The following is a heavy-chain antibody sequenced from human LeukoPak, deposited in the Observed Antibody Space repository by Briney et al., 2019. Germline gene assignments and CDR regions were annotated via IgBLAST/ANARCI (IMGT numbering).Heavy chain of an antibody. D-gene: IGHD3-9*01. CDR3: ARGAGYYDILTGYYKGYLDY. J-gene: IGHJ4*02. Sequence: SVKVSCKASGGTFSSYAISWVRQAPGQGLEWMGGIIPIFGTANYAQKFQGRVTITADESTSSAYMELSSLRSEDTAVYYCARGAGYYDILTGYYKGYLDYWGQGTLVTVSS. CDR1: GGTFSSYA. CDR2: IIPIFGTA. V-gene: IGHV1-69*13.